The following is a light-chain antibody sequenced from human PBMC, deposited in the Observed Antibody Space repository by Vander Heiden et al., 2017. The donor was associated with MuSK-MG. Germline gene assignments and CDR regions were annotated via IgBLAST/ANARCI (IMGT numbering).Light chain of an antibody. Sequence: EIVLTQSPATLSLSPGERATLSCRASQSVSTYLTWYQQKPGLAPRLLIYDASNRATGIPDRFSGVGSGTDFTLTISSLEPEDFAVYYCQQRSNWPQVTFGGGTKVEIK. CDR2: DAS. J-gene: IGKJ4*01. CDR1: QSVSTY. CDR3: QQRSNWPQVT. V-gene: IGKV3-11*01.